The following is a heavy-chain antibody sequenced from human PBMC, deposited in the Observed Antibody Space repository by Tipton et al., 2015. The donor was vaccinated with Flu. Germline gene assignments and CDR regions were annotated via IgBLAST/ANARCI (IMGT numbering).Heavy chain of an antibody. CDR1: GYSINSAYY. CDR2: IYPGGT. Sequence: TLSLTCAVSGYSINSAYYWGWVRQPPGKGLEWIGNIYPGGTYYNPSLKSRVTISVDASKNQFSLRLTSVTAADTAVYYCGRLQGAFEQGHCISTSCWIDYWGQGMLVTVSS. J-gene: IGHJ4*02. V-gene: IGHV4-38-2*01. CDR3: GRLQGAFEQGHCISTSCWIDY. D-gene: IGHD2-2*01.